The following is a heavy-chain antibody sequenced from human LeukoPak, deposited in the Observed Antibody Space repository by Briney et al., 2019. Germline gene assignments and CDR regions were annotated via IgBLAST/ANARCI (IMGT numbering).Heavy chain of an antibody. Sequence: QSGGSLRLSCAASGFTFSSYAMSWVRQAPGKGLEWVSGISGSGGSTYYADSVKGRFTISRDNSKNTLYLQMNSLRAEDTAVYYCARVNYYDSSGHQDWGQGTLVTVSS. CDR1: GFTFSSYA. J-gene: IGHJ4*02. V-gene: IGHV3-23*01. CDR2: ISGSGGST. D-gene: IGHD3-22*01. CDR3: ARVNYYDSSGHQD.